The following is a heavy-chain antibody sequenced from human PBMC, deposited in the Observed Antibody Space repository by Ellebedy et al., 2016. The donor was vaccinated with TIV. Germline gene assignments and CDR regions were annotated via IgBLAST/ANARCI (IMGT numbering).Heavy chain of an antibody. J-gene: IGHJ4*02. Sequence: GESLKISXAASGFTFSSYGMHWVRQAPGKGLEWVAVISYDGSNKYYADSVKGRFTISRDNSKNTLSLQMNSLRAEDTALYYCAKLGSVSQYDFWSGYPDYWGQGTLVTVSS. V-gene: IGHV3-30*18. D-gene: IGHD3-3*01. CDR2: ISYDGSNK. CDR3: AKLGSVSQYDFWSGYPDY. CDR1: GFTFSSYG.